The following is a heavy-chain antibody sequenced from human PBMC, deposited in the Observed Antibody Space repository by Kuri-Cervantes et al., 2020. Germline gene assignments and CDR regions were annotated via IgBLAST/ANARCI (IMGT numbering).Heavy chain of an antibody. D-gene: IGHD4-17*01. V-gene: IGHV3-7*04. CDR2: IKQDGSEK. Sequence: GGSLRLSCAASGFTFSSYWMSWVRQAPGKGLEWVANIKQDGSEKYYVDSVKGRFTISRDNSKNTLYLQMNSLRAEDTAVYYCARAGDYGSFGYWGQGTLVTVSS. J-gene: IGHJ4*02. CDR3: ARAGDYGSFGY. CDR1: GFTFSSYW.